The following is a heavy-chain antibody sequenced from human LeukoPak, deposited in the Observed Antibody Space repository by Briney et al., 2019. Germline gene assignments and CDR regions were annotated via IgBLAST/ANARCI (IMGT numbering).Heavy chain of an antibody. CDR2: IDGEGSVT. CDR1: GFTFSTYW. Sequence: PGGSLRLSCAASGFTFSTYWMHWVRQAPGKGLVWVSRIDGEGSVTKYTDSVKGRFTISRDNNKNTVYLQMDSLRAADTAVYYCTTGGSYCFDYWGQGTLVTVSS. CDR3: TTGGSYCFDY. D-gene: IGHD1-1*01. V-gene: IGHV3-74*01. J-gene: IGHJ4*02.